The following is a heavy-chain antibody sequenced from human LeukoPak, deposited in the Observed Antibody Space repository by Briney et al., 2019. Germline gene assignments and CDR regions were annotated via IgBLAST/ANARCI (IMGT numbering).Heavy chain of an antibody. CDR2: IWYDGSNQ. CDR1: ALTFRNHG. CDR3: ATDRNSGKYYDY. Sequence: GRSLRPACAASALTFRNHGMHWVRQAPSKEQTRVTFIWYDGSNQYYVDSMKCRFTVSRDNAKNTLYLHMSSLRAEDTAVYYGATDRNSGKYYDYWGQGTLVTVSS. V-gene: IGHV3-33*01. J-gene: IGHJ4*02. D-gene: IGHD1-26*01.